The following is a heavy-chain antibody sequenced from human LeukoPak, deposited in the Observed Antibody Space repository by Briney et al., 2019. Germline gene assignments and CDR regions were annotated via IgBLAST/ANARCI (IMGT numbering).Heavy chain of an antibody. J-gene: IGHJ4*02. D-gene: IGHD3-3*01. V-gene: IGHV1-46*01. CDR3: AREVTIFGVETRNDLDY. Sequence: ASVKVSCKASGYTFTSYYMHWVRQAPGQGLEWMGIINPSGGSTSYAQKFQGRVTMTRDTSTSTVYMELSSLRSGDTAVYYCAREVTIFGVETRNDLDYWGQGTLVTVSS. CDR1: GYTFTSYY. CDR2: INPSGGST.